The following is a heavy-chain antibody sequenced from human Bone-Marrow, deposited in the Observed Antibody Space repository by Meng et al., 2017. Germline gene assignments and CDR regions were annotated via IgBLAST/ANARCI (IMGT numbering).Heavy chain of an antibody. J-gene: IGHJ2*01. V-gene: IGHV4-39*07. CDR3: AKVGATPSYWYFDL. CDR2: IYYSGST. CDR1: GGSISSSSYY. Sequence: SETLSLTCTVSGGSISSSSYYWGWIRQPPGKGLEWIGSIYYSGSTYYNPSLKSRVTISLDTSKNQVSLKLSSVTAADTAVYYCAKVGATPSYWYFDLWGRGTLVTVSS. D-gene: IGHD1-26*01.